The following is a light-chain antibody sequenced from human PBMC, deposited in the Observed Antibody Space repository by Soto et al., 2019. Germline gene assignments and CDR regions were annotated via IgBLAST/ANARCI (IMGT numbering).Light chain of an antibody. CDR1: SSDVGGYDY. V-gene: IGLV2-11*01. CDR3: CSHAGSYSFS. CDR2: DVT. J-gene: IGLJ2*01. Sequence: QSALTQPPSVSGSLGQSATISCTGSSSDVGGYDYVSWYQQHPDKAPKLLIYDVTKRPSGVPDRFSGSKSGNTASLTISGLQIEDEADYYCCSHAGSYSFSFGGGTKLTVL.